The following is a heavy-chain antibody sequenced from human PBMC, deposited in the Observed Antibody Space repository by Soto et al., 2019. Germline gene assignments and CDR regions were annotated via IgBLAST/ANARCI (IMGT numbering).Heavy chain of an antibody. CDR3: AKWVAARGAYFDY. CDR1: GFTFDDYA. J-gene: IGHJ4*02. V-gene: IGHV3-9*01. Sequence: EVQLVESGGGLVQPGRSLRLSCAASGFTFDDYAMHWVRQAPGKGLEWVSGISWNSGSIGYADSVKGRFTISRDKAKNSLYLQMNSLRAEDTALYYCAKWVAARGAYFDYWGQGTLVTVSS. D-gene: IGHD6-6*01. CDR2: ISWNSGSI.